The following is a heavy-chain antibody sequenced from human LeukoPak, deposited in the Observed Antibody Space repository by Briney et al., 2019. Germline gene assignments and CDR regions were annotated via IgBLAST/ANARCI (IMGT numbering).Heavy chain of an antibody. D-gene: IGHD4-23*01. V-gene: IGHV1-18*01. J-gene: IGHJ1*01. CDR1: GYTFSNYD. Sequence: GASVKVSCKASGYTFSNYDIGWVRQAPGQGLEWMGWISSYNTNTFYVEKFQGRVSMTADTTTTTAYMELRSLKSDDTAMYHCGRIGNGGNWFQHWGQGTLVTVSS. CDR2: ISSYNTNT. CDR3: GRIGNGGNWFQH.